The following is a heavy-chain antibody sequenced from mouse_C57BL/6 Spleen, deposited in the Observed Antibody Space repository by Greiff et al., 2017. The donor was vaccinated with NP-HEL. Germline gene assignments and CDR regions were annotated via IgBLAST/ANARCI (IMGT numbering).Heavy chain of an antibody. CDR2: INPYNGGT. V-gene: IGHV1-19*01. CDR1: GYTFTDYY. D-gene: IGHD1-1*01. CDR3: ARTITGVAEGPYYYAMDY. Sequence: EVQLQQSGPVLVKPGASVKMSCKASGYTFTDYYMNWVKQSHGKSLEWIGVINPYNGGTSYNQKFKGKATLTVDKSSSTAYMELNSLTSEDSAVYYCARTITGVAEGPYYYAMDYWGQGTSVTVSS. J-gene: IGHJ4*01.